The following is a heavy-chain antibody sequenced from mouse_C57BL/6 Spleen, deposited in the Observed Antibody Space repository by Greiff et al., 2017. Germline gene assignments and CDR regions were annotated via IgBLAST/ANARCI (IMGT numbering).Heavy chain of an antibody. Sequence: VQLQQPGAELVKPGASVKLSCKASGYTFTSYWMHWVKQRPGRGLEWIGRIDPNSGGTKYNEKFKSKATLTVDKPSSTAYMQLSSLTSEDSAVYYCARNGITTVVAPYYFDYWGQGTTLTVSS. CDR3: ARNGITTVVAPYYFDY. V-gene: IGHV1-72*01. CDR2: IDPNSGGT. J-gene: IGHJ2*01. D-gene: IGHD1-1*01. CDR1: GYTFTSYW.